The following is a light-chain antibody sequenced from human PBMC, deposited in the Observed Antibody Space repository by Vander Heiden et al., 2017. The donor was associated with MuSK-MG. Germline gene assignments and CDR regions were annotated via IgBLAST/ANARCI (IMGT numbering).Light chain of an antibody. CDR3: AAWDDSLNGPV. CDR2: SNK. CDR1: SSNIGSNT. J-gene: IGLJ3*02. Sequence: QSVLTQPPSASVTPGQRVTISCSGSSSNIGSNTVNWYQQLPGTNPKLLIYSNKQRPSGVPDRVSGSKSGTSASLAISGLQSEEEADYYCAAWDDSLNGPVFGGGTKLTVL. V-gene: IGLV1-44*01.